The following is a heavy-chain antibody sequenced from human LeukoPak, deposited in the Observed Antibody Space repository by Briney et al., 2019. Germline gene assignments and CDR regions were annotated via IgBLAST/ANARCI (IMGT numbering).Heavy chain of an antibody. V-gene: IGHV3-66*01. CDR1: GFTVSSNY. Sequence: GGSLRLSCAASGFTVSSNYMSWVRQAPGKGLEWVSVIYSGGSTYYADSVKGRFTISRDNSKNTLYLQMNSLRAEDTAVYYCAKVKGGQQLVPYYFDYWGQGTLVTVSS. J-gene: IGHJ4*02. D-gene: IGHD6-13*01. CDR2: IYSGGST. CDR3: AKVKGGQQLVPYYFDY.